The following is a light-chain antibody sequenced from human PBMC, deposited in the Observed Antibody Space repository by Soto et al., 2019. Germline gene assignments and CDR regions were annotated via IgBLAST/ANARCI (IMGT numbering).Light chain of an antibody. V-gene: IGKV3-20*01. J-gene: IGKJ1*01. Sequence: EIVLTQSPGTLSLSPGERATLSCRASQSVSSSYLAWYQQKPGQAPRFLIYGASSRATCIPDRFRGSGSGTDFTLAISRLEPEDFAVYSCQQYGSSQWTFGQGTKVEIK. CDR3: QQYGSSQWT. CDR1: QSVSSSY. CDR2: GAS.